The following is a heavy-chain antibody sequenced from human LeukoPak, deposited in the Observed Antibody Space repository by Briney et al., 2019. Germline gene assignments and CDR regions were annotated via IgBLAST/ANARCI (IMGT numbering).Heavy chain of an antibody. CDR3: APSYQLLIFDY. CDR1: GFTFSSYA. CDR2: ISSSSSYI. V-gene: IGHV3-21*01. Sequence: KPGGSLRLSCAASGFTFSSYAMHWVRQAPGKGLEWVSSISSSSSYIYYADSVKGRFTISRDNAKNSLYLQMNSLRAEDTAVYYCAPSYQLLIFDYWGQGTLVTVSS. D-gene: IGHD2-2*01. J-gene: IGHJ4*02.